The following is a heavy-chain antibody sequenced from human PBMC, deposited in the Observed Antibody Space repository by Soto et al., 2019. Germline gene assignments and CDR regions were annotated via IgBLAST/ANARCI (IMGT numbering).Heavy chain of an antibody. D-gene: IGHD2-21*01. CDR2: ISYSGRT. Sequence: PSETLSLTCNVSGGSINNYYWSWIRQSPGKGLEWIGYISYSGRTNYNPSLKSRVTISVDTSRNQFSLKLTSVTAADTAVYYCARDVGKFCQRVWYWYDPWGQGYLVTVSS. CDR3: ARDVGKFCQRVWYWYDP. V-gene: IGHV4-59*01. CDR1: GGSINNYY. J-gene: IGHJ5*01.